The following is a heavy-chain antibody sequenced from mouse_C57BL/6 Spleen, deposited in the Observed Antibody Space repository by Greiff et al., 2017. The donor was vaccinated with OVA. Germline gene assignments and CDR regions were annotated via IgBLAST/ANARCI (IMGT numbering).Heavy chain of an antibody. CDR2: IDPSDSYT. V-gene: IGHV1-50*01. D-gene: IGHD1-1*01. J-gene: IGHJ2*01. CDR3: ARSGYYGSSLDY. Sequence: VQLQQPGAELVKPGASVKLSCKASGYTFTSYWMQWVKQRPGQGLEWIGEIDPSDSYTNYNQKFKGKATLTVDTSSSTAYMQLSSLTSADSAVYYCARSGYYGSSLDYWGQGTTLTVSS. CDR1: GYTFTSYW.